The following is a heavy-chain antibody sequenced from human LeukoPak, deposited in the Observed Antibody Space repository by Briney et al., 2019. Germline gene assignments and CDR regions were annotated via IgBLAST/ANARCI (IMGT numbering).Heavy chain of an antibody. CDR2: ISGSGSST. CDR3: AKDATAAGTWYFDY. V-gene: IGHV3-23*01. D-gene: IGHD6-13*01. Sequence: GGSLRLSCAASGFTFSSYGMSWVRQAPGKGLEWVSLISGSGSSTYYADSVKGRFTISRDNSKNTLYLQMNSLRADDTAVYYCAKDATAAGTWYFDYWGQGTLVTVSS. CDR1: GFTFSSYG. J-gene: IGHJ4*02.